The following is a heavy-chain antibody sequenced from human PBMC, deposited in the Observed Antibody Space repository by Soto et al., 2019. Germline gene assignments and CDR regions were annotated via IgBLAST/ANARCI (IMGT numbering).Heavy chain of an antibody. CDR1: GFTFSIYG. J-gene: IGHJ4*02. D-gene: IGHD6-13*01. V-gene: IGHV3-30*03. Sequence: PGGSLRLSCAASGFTFSIYGMHWVRQAPGKGLEWVAVISYDGSNKYYADSVKGRFTISRDNAKNSLYLQMNSLRAEDTAVYYCARNARIAAAVHGNRKALYYWGQGTLVTVSS. CDR2: ISYDGSNK. CDR3: ARNARIAAAVHGNRKALYY.